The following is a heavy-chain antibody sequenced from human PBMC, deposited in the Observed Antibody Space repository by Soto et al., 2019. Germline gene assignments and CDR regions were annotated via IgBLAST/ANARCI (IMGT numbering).Heavy chain of an antibody. V-gene: IGHV3-33*01. J-gene: IGHJ4*02. CDR1: GFTFSSYG. D-gene: IGHD3-22*01. Sequence: QVQLVESGGGVVQPGRSLRLSCAASGFTFSSYGMHWVRQAPGKGLEWVAVIWYDGSNKYYADSVKGRFTISRDNSKNTLYLQMNSLSAEDTAVYYCARDDYYDSSGYYRGMPYWGQGTLVTVSS. CDR2: IWYDGSNK. CDR3: ARDDYYDSSGYYRGMPY.